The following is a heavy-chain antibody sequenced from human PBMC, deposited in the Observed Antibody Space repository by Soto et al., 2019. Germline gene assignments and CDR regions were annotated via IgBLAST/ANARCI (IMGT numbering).Heavy chain of an antibody. V-gene: IGHV3-33*01. D-gene: IGHD6-19*01. J-gene: IGHJ4*02. CDR2: IWYDGGNK. Sequence: QVQLVESGGGVVQPGRSLRLSCAASGFNFSNYVMHWVRQAPGKGLEWVAVIWYDGGNKYYADSVKGRFTISRDNSKNTLYLQMNSLRAEDTAVYYCARDGQWLPRDGLRSSYYFDYWGQGTLVTVSS. CDR3: ARDGQWLPRDGLRSSYYFDY. CDR1: GFNFSNYV.